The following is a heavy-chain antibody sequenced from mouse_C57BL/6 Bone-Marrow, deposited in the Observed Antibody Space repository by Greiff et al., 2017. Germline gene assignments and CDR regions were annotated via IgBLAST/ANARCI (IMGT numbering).Heavy chain of an antibody. CDR1: GYTFTSYW. V-gene: IGHV1-55*01. CDR2: IYPGSGST. J-gene: IGHJ2*01. CDR3: ARGITTVVATSYYFDY. Sequence: QVQLQQPGAELVKPGASVKMSCKASGYTFTSYWITWVKQRPGQGLEWIGDIYPGSGSTNYNEKFKSKATLTVDTSSSSAYMQLSSLTSEDSAVYYGARGITTVVATSYYFDYWGQGTTLTVSS. D-gene: IGHD1-1*01.